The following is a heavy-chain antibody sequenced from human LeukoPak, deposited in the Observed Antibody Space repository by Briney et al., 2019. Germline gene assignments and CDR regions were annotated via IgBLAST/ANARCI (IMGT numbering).Heavy chain of an antibody. Sequence: SQTLSLTCTVSGGSIGSNYWTSIRQPPGKGLEYIGYIHHTVGTNYNTSLKRRVTISVDTSKNQFSLKLSSVTAADTAVYYCAREINYYGSGSPKFFDYWGQGTLVTVSS. D-gene: IGHD3-10*01. J-gene: IGHJ4*02. CDR3: AREINYYGSGSPKFFDY. CDR1: GGSIGSNY. V-gene: IGHV4-59*12. CDR2: IHHTVGT.